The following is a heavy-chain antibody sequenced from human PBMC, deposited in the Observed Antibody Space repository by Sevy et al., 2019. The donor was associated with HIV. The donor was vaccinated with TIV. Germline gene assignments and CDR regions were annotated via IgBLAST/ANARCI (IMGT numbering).Heavy chain of an antibody. V-gene: IGHV3-7*01. CDR1: GFTLSSYW. Sequence: GGSLRLSCAASGFTLSSYWMNWIRQAPGKGLEWVANIKQDGREKYYVDSVKGRFTISRDNAKNSLYLEMNTLGAEDTAVYYCATSGGETWGQGTLVTVSS. CDR3: ATSGGET. D-gene: IGHD3-16*01. J-gene: IGHJ5*02. CDR2: IKQDGREK.